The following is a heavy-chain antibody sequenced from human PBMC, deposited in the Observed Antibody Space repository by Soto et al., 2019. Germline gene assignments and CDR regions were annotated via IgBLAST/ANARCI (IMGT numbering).Heavy chain of an antibody. D-gene: IGHD2-2*03. CDR3: ARGGYCNSTSCYHYGMDV. V-gene: IGHV3-30-3*01. CDR2: MSYDGTNK. J-gene: IGHJ6*02. CDR1: GFTFSSYA. Sequence: QVQLVESGGGVVQPGRSLRLSCAASGFTFSSYAMHWVRQAPGKGLEWVAVMSYDGTNKYYADSVKGRFTISRDSSKNTLNLQMNSLRAEDTAVYYCARGGYCNSTSCYHYGMDVWGQGTTVTVSS.